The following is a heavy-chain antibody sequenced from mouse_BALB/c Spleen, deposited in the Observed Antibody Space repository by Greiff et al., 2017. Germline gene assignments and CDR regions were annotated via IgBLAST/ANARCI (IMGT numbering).Heavy chain of an antibody. V-gene: IGHV1-15*01. CDR2: IDPETGGT. J-gene: IGHJ3*01. D-gene: IGHD2-2*01. Sequence: QVQLKQSGAELVRPGASVTLSCKASGYTFTDYEMHWVQQTPVHGLEWIGAIDPETGGTAYNQKFKGKATLTADKSSSTAYMELRSLTSEDSAVYYCTREEGKGYDVPFAYWGRGTVVSVSA. CDR3: TREEGKGYDVPFAY. CDR1: GYTFTDYE.